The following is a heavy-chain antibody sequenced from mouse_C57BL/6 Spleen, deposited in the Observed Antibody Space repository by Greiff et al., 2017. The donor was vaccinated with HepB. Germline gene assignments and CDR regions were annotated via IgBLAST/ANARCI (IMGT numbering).Heavy chain of an antibody. J-gene: IGHJ2*01. CDR2: IDPANGNT. CDR1: GFNIKNTY. D-gene: IGHD2-5*01. V-gene: IGHV14-3*01. Sequence: VHVKQSVAELVRPGASVKLSCTASGFNIKNTYMHWVKQRPEQGLEWIGRIDPANGNTKYAPKFQGKATITADTSSNTAYLQLSSLTAEDTAIYYCARLYSNWEYFDDWGQGTTLTVSS. CDR3: ARLYSNWEYFDD.